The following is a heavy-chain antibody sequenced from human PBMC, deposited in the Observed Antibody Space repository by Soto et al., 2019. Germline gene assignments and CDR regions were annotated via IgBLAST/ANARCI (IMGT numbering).Heavy chain of an antibody. D-gene: IGHD6-19*01. CDR1: GFSLANYP. V-gene: IGHV3-48*02. Sequence: GGALRLSCFASGFSLANYPMNWVRQTPGKGLEWISYSSPRGDTIYYADSVEGRFTISRDNARNSLSLHMSSLRDEDSALYYCAKGPHTNVGWPYYFESWGQGVPVNVYS. CDR2: SSPRGDTI. J-gene: IGHJ4*02. CDR3: AKGPHTNVGWPYYFES.